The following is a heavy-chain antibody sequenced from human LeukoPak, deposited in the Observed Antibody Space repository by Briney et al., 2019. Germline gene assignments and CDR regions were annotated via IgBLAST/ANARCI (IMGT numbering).Heavy chain of an antibody. Sequence: ASVKVSCKASGYTFTGYYMHWVRQAPGEGLEWLGWINPNSGGTNYAQKFQGRVTMTRDTSISTAYMELSRLRSDDTAVYYCARGMYYDSSGYEGDYWGQGTLVTVSS. CDR1: GYTFTGYY. CDR3: ARGMYYDSSGYEGDY. CDR2: INPNSGGT. D-gene: IGHD3-22*01. V-gene: IGHV1-2*02. J-gene: IGHJ4*02.